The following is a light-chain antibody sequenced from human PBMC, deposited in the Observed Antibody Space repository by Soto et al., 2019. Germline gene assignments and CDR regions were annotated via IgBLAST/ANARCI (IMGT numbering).Light chain of an antibody. Sequence: SYELTQPPSVSVAPGQTARITCGGNNIGSKSVHWYRQKPGQAPVLVVHDDSDRPSGTPERFSGSNSGNTATLAISRVEAGDEANFYCQVWDNTHDHGGVFGGGTKVTVL. CDR3: QVWDNTHDHGGV. CDR2: DDS. V-gene: IGLV3-21*02. J-gene: IGLJ3*02. CDR1: NIGSKS.